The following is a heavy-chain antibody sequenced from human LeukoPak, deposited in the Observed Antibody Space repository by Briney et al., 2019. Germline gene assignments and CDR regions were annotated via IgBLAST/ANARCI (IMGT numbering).Heavy chain of an antibody. Sequence: SETLSLTCTVSGGSISSSSYYWGWIRQPRGKGLEWIGSIYYSGSTYYNPSLKSRVTISVDTSKNQFSLKLSSVTAADTAVYYCARGYCSSTSCYAGSNWFDPWGQGTLVTVSS. D-gene: IGHD2-2*01. CDR1: GGSISSSSYY. J-gene: IGHJ5*02. V-gene: IGHV4-39*01. CDR3: ARGYCSSTSCYAGSNWFDP. CDR2: IYYSGST.